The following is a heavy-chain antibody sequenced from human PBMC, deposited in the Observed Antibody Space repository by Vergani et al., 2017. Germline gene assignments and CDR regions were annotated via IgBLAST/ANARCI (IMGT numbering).Heavy chain of an antibody. Sequence: QVQLVESGGGVVQPGRSLRLSCAASGFTFSSYGMHWVRQAPGKGLGWVAVIWYDGSNKYYADSVKGRFTISRDNSKNTLYLQMNSLRAEDTAVYYCATGVLLSNYGRGYYFDYWGQGTLVTVSS. V-gene: IGHV3-33*01. CDR2: IWYDGSNK. J-gene: IGHJ4*02. CDR3: ATGVLLSNYGRGYYFDY. CDR1: GFTFSSYG. D-gene: IGHD4-11*01.